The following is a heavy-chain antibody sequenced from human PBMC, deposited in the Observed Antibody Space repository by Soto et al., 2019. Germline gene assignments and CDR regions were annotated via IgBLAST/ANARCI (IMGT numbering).Heavy chain of an antibody. J-gene: IGHJ4*02. CDR3: ARARRSGDYSNPFDY. Sequence: GGSLRLSCAASGFTFSSYSMNWVRQAPGKGLEWVSSISSSSSYIYYADSVKGRFTISRDNAKNSLYLQMNSLRAEDTAVYYCARARRSGDYSNPFDYWGQGTLVTVSS. V-gene: IGHV3-21*01. D-gene: IGHD4-4*01. CDR2: ISSSSSYI. CDR1: GFTFSSYS.